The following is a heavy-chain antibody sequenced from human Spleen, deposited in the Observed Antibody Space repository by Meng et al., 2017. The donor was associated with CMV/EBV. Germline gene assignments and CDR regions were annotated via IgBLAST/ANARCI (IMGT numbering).Heavy chain of an antibody. Sequence: QVQLQESGPGPVKPSETLSLTCTVSGGSISSYYWSWIRQPAGKGLEWIGRIYTSGSTNYNPSLKSRVTMSVDTPKNQFSLKLSSVTAADTAVYYCARDPGPYYYDSSGYYYFDYWGQGTLVTVSS. CDR1: GGSISSYY. V-gene: IGHV4-4*07. CDR3: ARDPGPYYYDSSGYYYFDY. CDR2: IYTSGST. D-gene: IGHD3-22*01. J-gene: IGHJ4*02.